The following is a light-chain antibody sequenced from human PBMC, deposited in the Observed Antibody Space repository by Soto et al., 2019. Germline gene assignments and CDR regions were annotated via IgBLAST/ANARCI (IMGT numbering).Light chain of an antibody. CDR1: QSVSSYY. CDR3: QQCGSSPWT. Sequence: EIVLTQSPGTLSLSPGERATLYCRASQSVSSYYLAWYQQKPGQAPRLLIYAASSRATGIPDRFSGGGSGTDFTLTISRLEPEDFAAYYCQQCGSSPWTFGQGTKVDIK. V-gene: IGKV3-20*01. J-gene: IGKJ1*01. CDR2: AAS.